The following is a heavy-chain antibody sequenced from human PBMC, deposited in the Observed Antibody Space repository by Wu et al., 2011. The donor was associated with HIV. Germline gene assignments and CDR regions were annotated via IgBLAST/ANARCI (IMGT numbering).Heavy chain of an antibody. CDR3: AIWSGSQGPYYYYYMDV. Sequence: QVQLVQSGAEVKKPGSSVKVSCKASGGTISRYGISWVRQAPGQGLEWMGRIIPFLDTTNYAPKFQGRVTITADESTSTAYMELSSLGSEDTAVYYCAIWSGSQGPYYYYYMDVWGKGPRSPSP. CDR2: IIPFLDTT. J-gene: IGHJ6*03. V-gene: IGHV1-69*11. D-gene: IGHD3-3*01. CDR1: GGTISRYG.